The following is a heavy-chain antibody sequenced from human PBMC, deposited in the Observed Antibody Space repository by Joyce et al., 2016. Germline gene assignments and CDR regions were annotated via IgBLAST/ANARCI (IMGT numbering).Heavy chain of an antibody. CDR1: GFSFSSSW. J-gene: IGHJ4*02. CDR2: IKEDGTQK. CDR3: ARDRGWFAIDF. D-gene: IGHD3-10*01. V-gene: IGHV3-7*03. Sequence: GGSLRLSCASSGFSFSSSWMTWVRQAPGKGLEWVGNIKEDGTQKYYGDSVKGRFTISRDNDKNSVYLQSNSLRGEDTAVYYCARDRGWFAIDFWGQGTLVSVSS.